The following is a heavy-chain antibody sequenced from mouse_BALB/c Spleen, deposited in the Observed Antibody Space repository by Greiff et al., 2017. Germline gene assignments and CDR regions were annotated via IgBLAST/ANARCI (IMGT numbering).Heavy chain of an antibody. CDR3: ARAPLYGNRAMDD. J-gene: IGHJ4*01. Sequence: VQLQQSGAELVKPGASVKLSCTASGFNIKDTYMHWVKQRPEQGLEWIGRIDPANGNTKYDPKFQGKATITADTSSNTAYLQLSSLTSEDTAVYYCARAPLYGNRAMDDWGQGTSVTVSS. D-gene: IGHD2-1*01. V-gene: IGHV14-3*02. CDR1: GFNIKDTY. CDR2: IDPANGNT.